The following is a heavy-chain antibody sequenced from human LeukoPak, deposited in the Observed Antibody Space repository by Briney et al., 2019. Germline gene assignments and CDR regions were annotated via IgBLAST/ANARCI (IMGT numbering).Heavy chain of an antibody. Sequence: PGGSLRLSCAASGFTFSSYAMHWVRQAPGKGLEWVAVISYDGSNKYYADSVKGRFTISRDNSKNTVYLQMNSLRDEDTAVYYCARRPRSQSSESLTGAEYFQHWGQGTLVTVSS. CDR1: GFTFSSYA. V-gene: IGHV3-30-3*01. CDR3: ARRPRSQSSESLTGAEYFQH. D-gene: IGHD2/OR15-2a*01. J-gene: IGHJ1*01. CDR2: ISYDGSNK.